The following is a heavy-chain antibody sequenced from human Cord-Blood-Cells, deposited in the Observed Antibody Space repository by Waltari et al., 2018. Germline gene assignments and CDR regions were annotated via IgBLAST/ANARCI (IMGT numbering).Heavy chain of an antibody. V-gene: IGHV3-9*01. CDR2: ISWNSGSI. CDR3: AKDIAFSSSWFDY. CDR1: GFTFDAYA. J-gene: IGHJ4*02. Sequence: EVQLVESGGGLVQPGRSLRPSCAASGFTFDAYAMHWVRQAPGKGLEWVSGISWNSGSIGYADSVKGRFTISRDNAKNSLYLQMNSLRAEDTALYYCAKDIAFSSSWFDYWGQGTLVTVSS. D-gene: IGHD6-13*01.